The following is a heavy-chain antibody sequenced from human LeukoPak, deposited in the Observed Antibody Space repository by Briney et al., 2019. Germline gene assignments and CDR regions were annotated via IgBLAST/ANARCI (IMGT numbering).Heavy chain of an antibody. Sequence: GASVKVSCKASGGTFSSYAISWVRQAPGQGLEWMGGIIPIFGTANYAQKFQGRVTITADESASTAYMELSSLRSEDTAVYYCARAPGTAMVLPDYWGQGTLVTVSS. CDR3: ARAPGTAMVLPDY. V-gene: IGHV1-69*13. J-gene: IGHJ4*02. D-gene: IGHD5-18*01. CDR2: IIPIFGTA. CDR1: GGTFSSYA.